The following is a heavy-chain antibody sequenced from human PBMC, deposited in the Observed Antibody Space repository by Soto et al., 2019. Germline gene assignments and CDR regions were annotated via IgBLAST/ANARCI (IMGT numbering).Heavy chain of an antibody. J-gene: IGHJ6*03. V-gene: IGHV3-66*01. D-gene: IGHD3-3*01. CDR3: ARGTNYDFWSSYYEDYYYMDV. CDR2: IYSGGST. CDR1: GFTVSSNY. Sequence: HPGGSLRLSCAASGFTVSSNYMSWVRQAPGKGLEWVSVIYSGGSTYYADSVKGRFTISRDNSKNTLYLQMNSLRAEDTAVYYCARGTNYDFWSSYYEDYYYMDVWGKGTTVTVSS.